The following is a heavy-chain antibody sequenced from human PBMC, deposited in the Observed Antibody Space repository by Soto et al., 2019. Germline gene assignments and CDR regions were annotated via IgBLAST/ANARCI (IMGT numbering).Heavy chain of an antibody. Sequence: TSETLSLTCTVSGDSISAYSWSWVRQPPGKGLEWIGNIHYNGNTKYNPSLKSRVTMSLDTSKSQFSLRLISVTAADTAKYFCAREGNLGRWLQPLDFWGQGTLVTVSS. J-gene: IGHJ4*02. V-gene: IGHV4-59*01. CDR1: GDSISAYS. CDR2: IHYNGNT. CDR3: AREGNLGRWLQPLDF. D-gene: IGHD5-12*01.